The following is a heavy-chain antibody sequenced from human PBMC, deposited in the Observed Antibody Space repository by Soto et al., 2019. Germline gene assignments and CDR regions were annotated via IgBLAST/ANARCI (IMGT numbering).Heavy chain of an antibody. V-gene: IGHV3-74*01. CDR3: GSDLTTTVVTLASGGPLGWFDP. CDR1: GFTFSSYW. J-gene: IGHJ5*02. Sequence: EVQLVESGGGLVQPGGSLRLSCAASGFTFSSYWMHWVRQAPGRGLVWVSRINSDGSSTSYADSVKGRFTISRDNAKNTLYLQMNRLRAEDTAVYYCGSDLTTTVVTLASGGPLGWFDPWGQGTLVTVSS. D-gene: IGHD4-17*01. CDR2: INSDGSST.